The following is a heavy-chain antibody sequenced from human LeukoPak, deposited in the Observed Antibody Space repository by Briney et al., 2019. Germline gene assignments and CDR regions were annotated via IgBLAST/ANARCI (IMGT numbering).Heavy chain of an antibody. D-gene: IGHD6-6*01. CDR2: INHSGST. V-gene: IGHV4-34*01. CDR3: ARIHGIAARSRDYYYYGMDV. CDR1: GGSFSGYY. Sequence: SETLSITCAVYGGSFSGYYWSWIRQPPGKGLEWIGEINHSGSTNYNPSLKSRVTISVDTSKNQFSLKLSSVTAADTAVYYCARIHGIAARSRDYYYYGMDVWGQGTTVTVSS. J-gene: IGHJ6*02.